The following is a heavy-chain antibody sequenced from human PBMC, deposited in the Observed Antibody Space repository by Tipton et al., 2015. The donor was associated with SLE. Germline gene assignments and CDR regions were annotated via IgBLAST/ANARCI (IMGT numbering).Heavy chain of an antibody. J-gene: IGHJ5*02. V-gene: IGHV4-61*09. CDR1: GYSISSVYY. CDR2: ISPSRNT. Sequence: TLSLTCAVSGYSISSVYYLSWVRQPAGQGLEWIGHISPSRNTKYNPSLKSRATISVDTSRNQFSLNLNSVTAADTAVYYCMRILDDFWSGFYASWGQGTLVTVSS. D-gene: IGHD3-3*01. CDR3: MRILDDFWSGFYAS.